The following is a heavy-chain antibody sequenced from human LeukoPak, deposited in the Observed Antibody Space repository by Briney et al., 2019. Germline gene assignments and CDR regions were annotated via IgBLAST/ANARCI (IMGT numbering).Heavy chain of an antibody. CDR1: GFTFSTYW. CDR3: ARCPVTAPFFLDF. Sequence: GGSLRLSCAASGFTFSTYWMHWVRQAPGKGLVWVSRINSDGSSTTYADSVKGRFTISRDNAKNTLYLQMNSLRAEDTAVYYCARCPVTAPFFLDFWGQGTLVTVSS. V-gene: IGHV3-74*01. J-gene: IGHJ4*02. D-gene: IGHD2-21*02. CDR2: INSDGSST.